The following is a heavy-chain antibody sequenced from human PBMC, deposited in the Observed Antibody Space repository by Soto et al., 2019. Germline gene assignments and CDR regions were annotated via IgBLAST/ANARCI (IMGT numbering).Heavy chain of an antibody. CDR2: ISSSSSYI. V-gene: IGHV3-21*01. D-gene: IGHD4-17*01. J-gene: IGHJ6*03. CDR1: GFTFSSYS. Sequence: EVQLVESGGGLVKPGGSLRLSCAASGFTFSSYSMNWVRQAPGKGLEWVSSISSSSSYIYYADSVKGRFTISRDNAKNSLYLQMNSLRAEDTAVYYCARAQDGDYYYYYMDVWGKGTTVTXSS. CDR3: ARAQDGDYYYYYMDV.